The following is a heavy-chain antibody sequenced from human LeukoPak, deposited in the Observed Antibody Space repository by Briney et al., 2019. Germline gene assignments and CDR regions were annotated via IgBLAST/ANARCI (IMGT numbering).Heavy chain of an antibody. CDR1: GFTFSSYA. CDR3: ARSTNYFDY. CDR2: ISGSGDST. J-gene: IGHJ4*02. Sequence: GGSLRLSCAASGFTFSSYAMSWVRQAPGKGLEWVSAISGSGDSTYYGDSVKGRFTISRDNSKNTLYLQMNSLRAEDTAVYYCARSTNYFDYWGQGTLVTVSS. V-gene: IGHV3-23*01.